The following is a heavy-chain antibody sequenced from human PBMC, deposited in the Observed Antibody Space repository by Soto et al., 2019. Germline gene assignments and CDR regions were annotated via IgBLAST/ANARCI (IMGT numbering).Heavy chain of an antibody. D-gene: IGHD1-26*01. CDR2: IAYDGSNK. Sequence: QVQLVESGGGVVQPGRSLRLSCAASGFTFSSYAMHWVRQAPGKGLEWVAVIAYDGSNKYYADSVKGRFTISRDNSKNTLYLQMNSLRAEDTAVYYCARDRSGSYYPGYFDDWGQGTLVTVSS. J-gene: IGHJ4*02. V-gene: IGHV3-30-3*01. CDR3: ARDRSGSYYPGYFDD. CDR1: GFTFSSYA.